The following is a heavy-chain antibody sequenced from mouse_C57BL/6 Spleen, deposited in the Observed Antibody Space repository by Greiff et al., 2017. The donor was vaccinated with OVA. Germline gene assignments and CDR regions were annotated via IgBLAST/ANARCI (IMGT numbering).Heavy chain of an antibody. J-gene: IGHJ2*01. CDR3: ASPGSSDLHYFDY. V-gene: IGHV1-53*01. CDR1: GYTFTSYW. Sequence: VQLQQPGTELVKPGASVKLSCKASGYTFTSYWMHWVKQRPGQGLEWIGNINPSNGGTNYNEKFKSKATLTVDKSSSTAYMQLSSLTSEDSAVYCCASPGSSDLHYFDYWGQGTTRTVSS. D-gene: IGHD1-1*01. CDR2: INPSNGGT.